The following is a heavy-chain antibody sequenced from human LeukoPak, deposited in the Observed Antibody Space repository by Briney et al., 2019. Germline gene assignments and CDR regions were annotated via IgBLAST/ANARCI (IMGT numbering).Heavy chain of an antibody. J-gene: IGHJ4*02. Sequence: GGSLRLSCAVSGFTFTDTYMTWIHQAPGKGLESLSYISPSGTDISYADSVKGRFTISRDNAKNSLYLQMNSLRVEDTAVYYCARGVVVTRRGPRYYFDYWGQGTLATVSS. CDR1: GFTFTDTY. D-gene: IGHD4-23*01. CDR3: ARGVVVTRRGPRYYFDY. CDR2: ISPSGTDI. V-gene: IGHV3-11*04.